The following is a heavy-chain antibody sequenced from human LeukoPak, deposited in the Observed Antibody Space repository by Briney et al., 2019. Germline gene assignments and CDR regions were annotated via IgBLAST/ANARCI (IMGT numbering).Heavy chain of an antibody. J-gene: IGHJ3*02. V-gene: IGHV4-59*01. CDR1: GGSISSYY. CDR3: ARGLDAFDI. Sequence: SETLSLTCTVSGGSISSYYWSWIRQPPRTGLEWIGYIYYRGSTNYNPSLKSRVTISVDTSKNQFSLKLSSVTAADTAVYFCARGLDAFDIWGQGTMVTVSS. CDR2: IYYRGST.